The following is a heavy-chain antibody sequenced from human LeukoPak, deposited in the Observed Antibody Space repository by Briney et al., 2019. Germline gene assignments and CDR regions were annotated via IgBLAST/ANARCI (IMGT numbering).Heavy chain of an antibody. CDR1: GGSISSYY. CDR2: MYYSGRT. D-gene: IGHD5-18*01. Sequence: PSETLSLTCTVSGGSISSYYWSWVRQPPGKGLEGIGYMYYSGRTNYNPSLKRRVTISVETYKKQFSLKMRSGDAADPAVYYCARDLGYSYPADYYYMDVWGKGTTVTVSS. J-gene: IGHJ6*03. V-gene: IGHV4-59*01. CDR3: ARDLGYSYPADYYYMDV.